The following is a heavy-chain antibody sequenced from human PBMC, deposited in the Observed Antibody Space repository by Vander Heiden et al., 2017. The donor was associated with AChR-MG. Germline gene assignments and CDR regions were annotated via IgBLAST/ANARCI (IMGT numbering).Heavy chain of an antibody. Sequence: EVQLVESGGGLVKPGGSLTLSCAASGFTFSNAWMSWVRQVPGKGLQWVGRIKSKVDGGTTEYSAPVKGRFTISRDDSRNTLYLHMSSLKTEDTAVYYCTTTGYDSSGFSDWGQGTLITVS. V-gene: IGHV3-15*01. CDR1: GFTFSNAW. CDR3: TTTGYDSSGFSD. J-gene: IGHJ4*02. D-gene: IGHD3-22*01. CDR2: IKSKVDGGTT.